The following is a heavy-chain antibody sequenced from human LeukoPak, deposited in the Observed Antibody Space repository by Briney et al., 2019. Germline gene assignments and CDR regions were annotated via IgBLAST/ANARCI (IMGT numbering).Heavy chain of an antibody. J-gene: IGHJ5*02. CDR1: GFTFSDYY. Sequence: PGGSLRLSCAASGFTFSDYYMSWIRQAPEKGLEWVSYISSSSNYTNYADSVKGRFTISRDNAKNSLYLQMNSLTAEDTAVYYCARQGNNWFDPWGQGTLVTVSP. CDR3: ARQGNNWFDP. CDR2: ISSSSNYT. V-gene: IGHV3-11*06.